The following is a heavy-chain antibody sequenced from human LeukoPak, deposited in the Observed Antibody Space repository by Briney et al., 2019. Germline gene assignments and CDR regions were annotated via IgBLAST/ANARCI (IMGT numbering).Heavy chain of an antibody. J-gene: IGHJ4*02. Sequence: GGSLRLSCAASGFTFSSYSMNWVRQAPGKGLEWVSSISSSSRYIYYADPVKGRFTISRDNAKNSLYLQMNSLRAEDTAVYYCARDEWTSFDYWGQGTLVTVSS. CDR1: GFTFSSYS. V-gene: IGHV3-21*01. D-gene: IGHD3-3*01. CDR2: ISSSSRYI. CDR3: ARDEWTSFDY.